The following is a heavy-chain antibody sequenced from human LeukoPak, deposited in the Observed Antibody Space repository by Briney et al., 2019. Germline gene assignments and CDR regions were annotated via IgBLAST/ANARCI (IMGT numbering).Heavy chain of an antibody. Sequence: GGSLRLSCAASGFTFSSFAMHWVRQAPGKGLEWVAVISYDGSKKYYTDSVKGRSTISRDNSKNTVYLQMNSLRAEDTAVYYCARGSYHFDYWGQGTLVTVSS. J-gene: IGHJ4*02. V-gene: IGHV3-30*04. CDR3: ARGSYHFDY. CDR2: ISYDGSKK. D-gene: IGHD1-26*01. CDR1: GFTFSSFA.